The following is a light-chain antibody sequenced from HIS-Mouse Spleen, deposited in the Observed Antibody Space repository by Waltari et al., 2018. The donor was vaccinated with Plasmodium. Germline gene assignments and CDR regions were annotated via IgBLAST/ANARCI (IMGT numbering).Light chain of an antibody. V-gene: IGKV3-15*01. Sequence: EIVITQSPATLSVSPGERATLSCRASQSVSSNLAWYQQKPGQAPRLLIDGASTRATGIPARFSGSGSGTEFTLTISSLQSEDFAVYYCQQYNNWSFTFGPGTKVDIK. J-gene: IGKJ3*01. CDR2: GAS. CDR3: QQYNNWSFT. CDR1: QSVSSN.